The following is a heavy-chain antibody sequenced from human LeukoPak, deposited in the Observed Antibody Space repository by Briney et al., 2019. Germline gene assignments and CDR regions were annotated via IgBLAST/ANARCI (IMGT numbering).Heavy chain of an antibody. CDR3: ASLTGIAAAGRPKRWFDP. Sequence: GGSLRLSCVVSGFTFSNYWMSWVRQAPGKGLEWVANINLDGRQRFYVDSVKGRFTISRASTENSLYLQMNSLRAEDTAVYYCASLTGIAAAGRPKRWFDPWGQGTLVTVSS. V-gene: IGHV3-7*01. CDR2: INLDGRQR. J-gene: IGHJ5*02. D-gene: IGHD6-13*01. CDR1: GFTFSNYW.